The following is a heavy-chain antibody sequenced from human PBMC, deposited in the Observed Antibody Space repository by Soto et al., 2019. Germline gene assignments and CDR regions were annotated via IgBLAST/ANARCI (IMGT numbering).Heavy chain of an antibody. CDR1: EFTFSNYA. CDR3: AREQQLVRNGVDY. V-gene: IGHV3-23*01. D-gene: IGHD6-13*01. CDR2: ISDNGGTI. J-gene: IGHJ4*02. Sequence: PGGSLRLSCAASEFTFSNYAMSWVRQAPGKGLEWVSSISDNGGTIYYADSVKGRFTISRDNAKNSLYLQMNSLRAEDTAVYYCAREQQLVRNGVDYWGQGTLVTVSS.